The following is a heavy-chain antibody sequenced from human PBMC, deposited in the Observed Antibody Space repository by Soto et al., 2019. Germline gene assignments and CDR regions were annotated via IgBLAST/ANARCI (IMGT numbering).Heavy chain of an antibody. Sequence: ASVKVSCKASGYTFTGYYMHWVRQAPGQGLEWMGWINPNSGGTNYAQKFQGWVTMTRDTSISTAHMELSRLRSDDPAVYYCARGVIVLVQAPQGGYSYYGMNVWGQGTRVTFS. CDR2: INPNSGGT. CDR1: GYTFTGYY. CDR3: ARGVIVLVQAPQGGYSYYGMNV. J-gene: IGHJ6*02. D-gene: IGHD2-2*01. V-gene: IGHV1-2*04.